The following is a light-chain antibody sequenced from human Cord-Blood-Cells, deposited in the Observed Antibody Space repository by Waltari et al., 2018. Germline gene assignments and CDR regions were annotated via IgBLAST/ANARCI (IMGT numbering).Light chain of an antibody. J-gene: IGLJ2*01. Sequence: QSALTQPASVSGSPGQSIPISCTGTSSDVGSYNLVSWYQQHPGKAPKLLIYEGSKRPSGFLNRFCGSKSGNTASLTISGIQAEDEADYYCCSYAGSSTFVFGGGTKLTVL. CDR3: CSYAGSSTFV. CDR2: EGS. CDR1: SSDVGSYNL. V-gene: IGLV2-23*03.